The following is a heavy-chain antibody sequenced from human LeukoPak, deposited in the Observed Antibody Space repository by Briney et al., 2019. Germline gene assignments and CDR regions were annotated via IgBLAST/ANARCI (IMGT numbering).Heavy chain of an antibody. D-gene: IGHD3-22*01. V-gene: IGHV1-18*01. Sequence: GASVEVSCKASGYTFTSHGISWVRQAPGQGLEWMGWISAYNGNTNYAQKLQGRVTMTTDTSTSTAYMELRSLRSDDTAVYYCASSGGPRYYDSSGYYHFQHWGQGTLVTVSS. CDR2: ISAYNGNT. CDR3: ASSGGPRYYDSSGYYHFQH. J-gene: IGHJ1*01. CDR1: GYTFTSHG.